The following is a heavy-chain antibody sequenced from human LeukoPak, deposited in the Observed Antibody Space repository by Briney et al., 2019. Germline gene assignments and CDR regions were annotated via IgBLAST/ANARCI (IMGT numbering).Heavy chain of an antibody. J-gene: IGHJ4*02. CDR1: GFTFSSYA. V-gene: IGHV3-30*01. CDR3: ARSYSSSSLVY. Sequence: GGSLRLSCAAPGFTFSSYAMHWVRQAPGKGLEWVAVISYDGSNKYYADSVKGRFTISRDNSKNTLYLQMNSLRAEDTAVYYCARSYSSSSLVYWGQGTLVTVSS. CDR2: ISYDGSNK. D-gene: IGHD6-6*01.